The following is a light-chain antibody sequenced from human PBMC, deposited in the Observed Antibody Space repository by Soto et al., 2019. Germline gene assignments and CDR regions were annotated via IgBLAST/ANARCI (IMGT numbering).Light chain of an antibody. Sequence: DIQMTQSPSSLSASVGDRVTITCRASQSIDRYLNWYQQVPGKAPKLLIYAASSLQSGVPSRFSGSGSGTDFTLTISSLQPEDFVTYYCQQSYSTPRTFGQGTKVEIK. V-gene: IGKV1-39*01. J-gene: IGKJ1*01. CDR3: QQSYSTPRT. CDR2: AAS. CDR1: QSIDRY.